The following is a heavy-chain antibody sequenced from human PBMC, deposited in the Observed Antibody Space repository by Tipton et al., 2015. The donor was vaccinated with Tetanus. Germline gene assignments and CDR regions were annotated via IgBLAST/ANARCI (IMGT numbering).Heavy chain of an antibody. CDR3: AGYRVGWGGRGY. V-gene: IGHV4-59*13. J-gene: IGHJ4*02. CDR1: GGSISSFY. Sequence: TLSLTCTVSGGSISSFYWSWIRQRPGRGLEWLGHTYDRGGINYNPSLKSRVTISVDASRNQFSLTLNSVTAADTAVYFCAGYRVGWGGRGYWGQGTLVTVSS. CDR2: TYDRGGI. D-gene: IGHD5-24*01.